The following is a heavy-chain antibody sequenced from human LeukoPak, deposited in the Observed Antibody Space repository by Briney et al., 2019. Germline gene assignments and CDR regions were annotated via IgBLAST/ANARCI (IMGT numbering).Heavy chain of an antibody. CDR1: GFTFISYW. CDR3: ARVALDSRPDYYYYYMDV. V-gene: IGHV3-48*04. J-gene: IGHJ6*03. Sequence: GSLSLSCAAAGFTFISYWMSWVRQAPGKGLEGGSYISSSGSTIYYADSVKGGFTISRNNAKNAQDLEMNSVRAEDRAVYYCARVALDSRPDYYYYYMDVWGKGTTVTISS. D-gene: IGHD1-1*01. CDR2: ISSSGSTI.